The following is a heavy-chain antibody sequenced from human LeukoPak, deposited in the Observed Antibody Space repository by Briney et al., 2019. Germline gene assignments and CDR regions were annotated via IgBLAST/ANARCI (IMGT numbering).Heavy chain of an antibody. CDR2: LNGDGSSR. J-gene: IGHJ4*02. CDR1: GFTFSSHW. Sequence: GGSLRLSCTASGFTFSSHWMHWVRQGPEKGLLWVSGLNGDGSSRHYADSVKGRFTISRDNAKNTLYLQMNSLRDEDTAVYYCARVVRFLEWLYQDYWGQGTLVTVSS. V-gene: IGHV3-74*01. D-gene: IGHD3-3*01. CDR3: ARVVRFLEWLYQDY.